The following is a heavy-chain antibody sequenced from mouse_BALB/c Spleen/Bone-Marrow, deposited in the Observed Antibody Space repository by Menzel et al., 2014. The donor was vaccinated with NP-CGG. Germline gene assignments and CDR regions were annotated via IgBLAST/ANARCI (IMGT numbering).Heavy chain of an antibody. Sequence: VQLQQSGSGLVQPSQSLSITCTVSGFSLTTYGVHWLRQSPGTGLEWLGVIWSGGSIDYNAAFIFRLSISKDNSKSQVFFKMNSLQPNDAAIYYCARNVAMDYWGQGTLVTVSS. CDR3: ARNVAMDY. CDR2: IWSGGSI. J-gene: IGHJ4*01. V-gene: IGHV2-2*02. CDR1: GFSLTTYG.